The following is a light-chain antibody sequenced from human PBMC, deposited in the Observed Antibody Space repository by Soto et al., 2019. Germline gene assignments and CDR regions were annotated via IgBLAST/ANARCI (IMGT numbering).Light chain of an antibody. V-gene: IGKV1-8*01. CDR3: QQYNSYPWT. CDR2: AAS. CDR1: QGISSY. J-gene: IGKJ1*01. Sequence: AIRMTQSPSSLSASTGDRVTITCRASQGISSYLAWYQQKPGKAPKLLIYAASTLQSGVPSRFSGSGSGTDFTLTISCLQSEDLATYYCQQYNSYPWTFGQGTKVEIK.